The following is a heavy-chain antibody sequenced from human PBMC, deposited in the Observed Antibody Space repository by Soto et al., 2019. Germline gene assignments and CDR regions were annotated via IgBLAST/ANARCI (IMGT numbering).Heavy chain of an antibody. V-gene: IGHV3-23*01. Sequence: GGSLRLSCAASGFTFSSYAMSWVRQAPGKGLEWVSAISGSGGSTYYADSVKGRFTISRDNSKNTLYLQMNSLRAEDTAVYYCAKDKTRTEGGATIWFDPWGQGTLVTVSS. CDR2: ISGSGGST. J-gene: IGHJ5*02. CDR3: AKDKTRTEGGATIWFDP. D-gene: IGHD1-26*01. CDR1: GFTFSSYA.